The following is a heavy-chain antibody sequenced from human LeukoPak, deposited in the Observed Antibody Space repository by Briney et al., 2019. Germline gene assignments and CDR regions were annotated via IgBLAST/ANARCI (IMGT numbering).Heavy chain of an antibody. J-gene: IGHJ6*02. CDR1: GYKFTSYW. V-gene: IGHV5-51*01. CDR2: IYPGDSDT. D-gene: IGHD3-10*01. Sequence: ESLKISCKGSGYKFTSYWIAWVRQMPGTGLEWMGIIYPGDSDTRYSPSFQGQVTISADKSINTAYLQWSSLRASDTAMYYCARQYYFGSGSYYNVPSGDYYYGMDVWGQGTTVTVSS. CDR3: ARQYYFGSGSYYNVPSGDYYYGMDV.